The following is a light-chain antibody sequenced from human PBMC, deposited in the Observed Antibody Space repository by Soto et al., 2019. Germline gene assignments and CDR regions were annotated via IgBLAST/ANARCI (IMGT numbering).Light chain of an antibody. CDR3: ALYVGSGTVV. V-gene: IGLV8-61*01. CDR1: SASALTSYY. Sequence: QAVVSQEPSFSVSPGETVTLTCGLTSASALTSYYPSWYQQTPGQAPRTLIYSTNIRSSGVPDRFSGSILGNKAALTITGAQADDESDYYCALYVGSGTVVFGGGTKVTVL. J-gene: IGLJ2*01. CDR2: STN.